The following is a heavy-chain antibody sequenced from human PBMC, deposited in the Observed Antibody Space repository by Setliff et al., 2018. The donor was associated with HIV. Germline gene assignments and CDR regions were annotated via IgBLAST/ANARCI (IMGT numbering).Heavy chain of an antibody. Sequence: PGGSLRLSCAASGFTFINAWMSWVRQVPGKGLEWVGRIKSRSSGETTNYAAPVRGRFTISRDDSKSTLFLQLSSLKTEDTAVYYCAKGFNWGSYYFDYWGQGTLVTVSS. D-gene: IGHD7-27*01. V-gene: IGHV3-15*01. CDR3: AKGFNWGSYYFDY. CDR2: IKSRSSGETT. J-gene: IGHJ4*02. CDR1: GFTFINAW.